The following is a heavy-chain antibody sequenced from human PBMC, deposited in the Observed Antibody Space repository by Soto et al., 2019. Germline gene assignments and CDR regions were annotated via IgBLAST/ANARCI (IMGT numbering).Heavy chain of an antibody. J-gene: IGHJ4*02. Sequence: PGGSLRLSCAASGFTFSTYAMSRVRQAPGKGLEWVSAISGTGGSTYYADSVKGRFTISRDNSKNTLYLQMNSLRAEDTAVYYCAKNWDTTSSSSSHWGQGTLVTVSS. CDR1: GFTFSTYA. CDR2: ISGTGGST. CDR3: AKNWDTTSSSSSH. V-gene: IGHV3-23*01. D-gene: IGHD6-6*01.